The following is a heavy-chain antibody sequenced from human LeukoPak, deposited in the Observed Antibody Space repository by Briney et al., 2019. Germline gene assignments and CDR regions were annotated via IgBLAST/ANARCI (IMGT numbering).Heavy chain of an antibody. V-gene: IGHV4-34*01. CDR3: ARVHPLGTYYDILTGYPRRSFDY. CDR1: GGSISSYY. J-gene: IGHJ4*02. D-gene: IGHD3-9*01. CDR2: INHSGST. Sequence: SETLSLTCTVSGGSISSYYWSWIRQPPGKGLEWIGEINHSGSTNYNPSLKSRVTISVDTSKNQFSLKLSSVTAADTAVYYCARVHPLGTYYDILTGYPRRSFDYWGQGTLVTVSS.